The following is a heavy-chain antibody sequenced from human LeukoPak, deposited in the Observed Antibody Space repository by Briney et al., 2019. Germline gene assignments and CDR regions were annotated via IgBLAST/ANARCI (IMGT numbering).Heavy chain of an antibody. Sequence: GGSLRLSCAASGFTFSNYWMSWVRQAPGKGLEWVSVISGGGGSTNYADSVKGRFTISRDNSKNTVYLQMNSLRAEDTAVYYCAKDLWGYCSGSSCSPFDYWGQGTLVTVSS. D-gene: IGHD2-15*01. CDR1: GFTFSNYW. V-gene: IGHV3-23*01. CDR2: ISGGGGST. CDR3: AKDLWGYCSGSSCSPFDY. J-gene: IGHJ4*02.